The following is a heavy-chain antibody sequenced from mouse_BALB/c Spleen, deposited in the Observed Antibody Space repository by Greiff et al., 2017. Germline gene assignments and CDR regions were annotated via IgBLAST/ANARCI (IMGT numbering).Heavy chain of an antibody. CDR3: ARRVYYDYDGDAMDY. CDR2: IDPANGNT. V-gene: IGHV14-3*02. CDR1: GFNIKDTY. Sequence: EVQLQQSGAELVKPGASVKLSCTASGFNIKDTYMHWVKQRPEQGLEWIGRIDPANGNTKYDPKFQGKATITADTSSNTAYLQLSSLTSEDTAVYYCARRVYYDYDGDAMDYWGQGTSVTVSS. J-gene: IGHJ4*01. D-gene: IGHD2-4*01.